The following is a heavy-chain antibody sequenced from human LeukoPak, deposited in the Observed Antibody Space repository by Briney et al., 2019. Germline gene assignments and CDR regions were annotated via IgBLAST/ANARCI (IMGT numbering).Heavy chain of an antibody. D-gene: IGHD2-2*02. J-gene: IGHJ4*02. Sequence: GGSLRLSCAASGFTFSNAWMSWVRQAPGKGLEWVGRIKSKTDGGTTDYAAPVKGRFTISRDDSKNTLYLQMNSLKTEDIAVYYCTTSRHCSSTSCHRDYWGQGTLVTVSS. CDR2: IKSKTDGGTT. CDR1: GFTFSNAW. CDR3: TTSRHCSSTSCHRDY. V-gene: IGHV3-15*01.